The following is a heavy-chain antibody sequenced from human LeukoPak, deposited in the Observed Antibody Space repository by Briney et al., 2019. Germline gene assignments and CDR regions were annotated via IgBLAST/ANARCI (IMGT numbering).Heavy chain of an antibody. J-gene: IGHJ4*02. CDR2: IYSGGFT. CDR3: AREWELRY. Sequence: GGSLRLSCAASGFTFSSYEMNWVRQAPGKGLEWLSVIYSGGFTYYADSVKGRFTISRDNSKNRVYLQMNSLRVEDTAVYYCAREWELRYWGQGTLVTVSS. V-gene: IGHV3-66*01. CDR1: GFTFSSYE. D-gene: IGHD1-26*01.